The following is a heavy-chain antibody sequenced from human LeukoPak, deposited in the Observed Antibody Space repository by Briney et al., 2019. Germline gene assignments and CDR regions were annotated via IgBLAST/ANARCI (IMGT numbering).Heavy chain of an antibody. Sequence: PGGSLRLSCAASGLTFSSYEMNWVRQAPGKGLEWVSYISSSGSTIYYADSVKGRFTISRDNAKNSLYPQMNSLRAEDTAVYYCARRGLYCGGDYMCAFDIWGQGTMVTVSS. J-gene: IGHJ3*02. CDR3: ARRGLYCGGDYMCAFDI. CDR2: ISSSGSTI. V-gene: IGHV3-48*03. D-gene: IGHD2-21*01. CDR1: GLTFSSYE.